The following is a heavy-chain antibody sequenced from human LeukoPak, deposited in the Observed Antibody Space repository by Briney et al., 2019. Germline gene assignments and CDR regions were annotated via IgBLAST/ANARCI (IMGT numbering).Heavy chain of an antibody. Sequence: PSETLSLTCTVSGGSISSGGYYWSWIRQPPGKGLEWIGYIYHSGSTYYNPSLKSRVTISVDRSKNQFSLKLSSVTAADTAVYYCARVRCSSTSCYDNLDYWGQGTLVTVSS. V-gene: IGHV4-30-2*01. CDR3: ARVRCSSTSCYDNLDY. D-gene: IGHD2-2*01. J-gene: IGHJ4*02. CDR1: GGSISSGGYY. CDR2: IYHSGST.